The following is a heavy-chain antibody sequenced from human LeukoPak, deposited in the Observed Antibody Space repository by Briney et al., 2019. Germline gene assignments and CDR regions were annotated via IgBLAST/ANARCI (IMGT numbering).Heavy chain of an antibody. Sequence: SETLSLTCTVSGGSISSYYWSWIRQPPGKGLEWIGYIYYSGSTNYNPSLKSRVTISVDTSKNQFSLKLSSVTAADTAVYYCARYSSGWYYFDYWGQGTLVTVSS. CDR2: IYYSGST. CDR1: GGSISSYY. CDR3: ARYSSGWYYFDY. D-gene: IGHD6-19*01. J-gene: IGHJ4*02. V-gene: IGHV4-59*01.